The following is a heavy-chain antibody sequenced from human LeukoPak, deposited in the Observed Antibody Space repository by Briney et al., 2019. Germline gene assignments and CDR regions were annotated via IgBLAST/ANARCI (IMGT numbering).Heavy chain of an antibody. CDR1: GFTVSSNY. D-gene: IGHD1-26*01. Sequence: GGSLRLSCAASGFTVSSNYMSWVRQAPGKGLEWVSSITSSSSYIYYADSVKGRFTISRDNAKNSLYLQMNSLRAEDTAVYYCARDPIVGATGDYWGQGTLVTVSS. J-gene: IGHJ4*02. CDR2: ITSSSSYI. CDR3: ARDPIVGATGDY. V-gene: IGHV3-21*01.